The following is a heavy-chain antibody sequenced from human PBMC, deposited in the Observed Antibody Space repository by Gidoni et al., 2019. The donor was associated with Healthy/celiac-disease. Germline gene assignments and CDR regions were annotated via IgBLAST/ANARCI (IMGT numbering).Heavy chain of an antibody. CDR2: ISSSGSSI. CDR3: ARDLRALHDYVWGSYRSFDY. CDR1: GFTFSDYY. D-gene: IGHD3-16*02. J-gene: IGHJ4*02. Sequence: QVQLVESGGGLVKPGRSLRLSCAASGFTFSDYYMSWFRQAPGKGLGWVSYISSSGSSIYSADSVKGRFTISRDNAKNSLYLQMNSLRAEDTAVYYCARDLRALHDYVWGSYRSFDYWGQGTLVTVSS. V-gene: IGHV3-11*01.